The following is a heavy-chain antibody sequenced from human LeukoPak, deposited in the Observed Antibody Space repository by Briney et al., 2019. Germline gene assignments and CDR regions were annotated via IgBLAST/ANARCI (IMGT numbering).Heavy chain of an antibody. CDR1: GHTFTSYG. Sequence: GASVKVSCKASGHTFTSYGISWVRQAPGQGLEWMGWISAYNGNPNSAQKLQGRVTMTTDTSTSTAYMELRSLRSDDTAVYYCARDRERVVATMGYYWGQGTLVTVSP. V-gene: IGHV1-18*01. CDR2: ISAYNGNP. D-gene: IGHD5-12*01. J-gene: IGHJ4*02. CDR3: ARDRERVVATMGYY.